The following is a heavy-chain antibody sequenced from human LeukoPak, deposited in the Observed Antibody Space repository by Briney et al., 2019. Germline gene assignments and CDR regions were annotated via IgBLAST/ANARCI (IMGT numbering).Heavy chain of an antibody. Sequence: SETLSLTCAVYGGSFSGYYWSWIRQPPGKGLEWIGEINHSGSTNYNPSLKSRVTISVDTSKNQFSLKLSSVTAADTAMYYCARPYDILIGYSAWGQGTLVTVSS. CDR2: INHSGST. V-gene: IGHV4-34*01. J-gene: IGHJ4*02. CDR1: GGSFSGYY. D-gene: IGHD3-9*01. CDR3: ARPYDILIGYSA.